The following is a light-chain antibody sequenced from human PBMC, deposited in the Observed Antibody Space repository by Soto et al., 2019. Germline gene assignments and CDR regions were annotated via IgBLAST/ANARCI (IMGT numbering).Light chain of an antibody. Sequence: PGERATLSCRASRSFASSYLAWYQQKPGQAPRLLIYAASNRATGIPDRFSGSGSGTEFTLTISSLQSEDFAVYYCQQYNNWPGTFGQGTKVEIK. CDR2: AAS. CDR1: RSFASSY. CDR3: QQYNNWPGT. V-gene: IGKV3D-15*01. J-gene: IGKJ1*01.